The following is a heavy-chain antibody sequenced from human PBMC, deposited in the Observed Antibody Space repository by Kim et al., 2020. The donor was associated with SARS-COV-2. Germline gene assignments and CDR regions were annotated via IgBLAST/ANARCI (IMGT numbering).Heavy chain of an antibody. CDR2: IYYSGST. Sequence: SETLSLTCTVSGGSISSSSYYWGWIRQPPGKGLEWIGSIYYSGSTYYNPSLKSRVTISVDTSKNQFSLKLSSVTAADTAVYYCASLFTMVRGVHYYYYYGMDVWGQGTTVTVSS. V-gene: IGHV4-39*01. J-gene: IGHJ6*02. D-gene: IGHD3-10*01. CDR1: GGSISSSSYY. CDR3: ASLFTMVRGVHYYYYYGMDV.